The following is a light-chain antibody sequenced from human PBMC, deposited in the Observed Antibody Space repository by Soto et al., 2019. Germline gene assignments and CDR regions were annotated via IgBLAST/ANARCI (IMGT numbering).Light chain of an antibody. V-gene: IGLV2-14*01. CDR3: TSPTPGSLYV. Sequence: QSALTQPASVSGSPGQSITISCTGTSSDVGGYNYVSWYQQYPGRVPKLLIYKVSNRPTGVSNRFSGSKSGNTTSLTISGHQAEDEAEYFCTSPTPGSLYVFGTGTKRTVL. CDR1: SSDVGGYNY. CDR2: KVS. J-gene: IGLJ1*01.